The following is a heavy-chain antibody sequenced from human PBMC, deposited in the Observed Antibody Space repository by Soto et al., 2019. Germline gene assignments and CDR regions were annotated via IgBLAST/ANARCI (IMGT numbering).Heavy chain of an antibody. J-gene: IGHJ3*02. V-gene: IGHV4-39*01. CDR1: GGSTSSSSYY. CDR2: IYYSGST. Sequence: PSETLSLTCTVSGGSTSSSSYYWGWIRQPPGKGLEWIGSIYYSGSTYYNPSLKSRVTISVDTSKNQFSLKLGSVTAADTAVYYCASMDMGVVVAADDAFDIWGQGTMVTVSS. D-gene: IGHD2-15*01. CDR3: ASMDMGVVVAADDAFDI.